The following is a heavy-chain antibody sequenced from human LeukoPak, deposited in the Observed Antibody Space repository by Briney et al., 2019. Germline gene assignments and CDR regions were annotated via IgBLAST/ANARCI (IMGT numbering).Heavy chain of an antibody. CDR3: ARGLWGGYCSGGSCLGFDP. CDR2: MNPNSGNT. D-gene: IGHD2-15*01. V-gene: IGHV1-8*01. J-gene: IGHJ5*02. CDR1: GYTFTSCD. Sequence: ASVKVSCKASGYTFTSCDINWVRQATGQGLEWMGWMNPNSGNTGYAQKFQGRVTMTRNTSISTAYMELSSLRSEDTAVYYCARGLWGGYCSGGSCLGFDPWGQGTLVTVSS.